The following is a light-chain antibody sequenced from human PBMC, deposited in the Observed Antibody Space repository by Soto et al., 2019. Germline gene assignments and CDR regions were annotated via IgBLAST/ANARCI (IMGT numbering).Light chain of an antibody. CDR1: QGIASY. J-gene: IGKJ2*01. CDR2: AAS. V-gene: IGKV1-9*01. CDR3: QQYHSYPPT. Sequence: IQLTQSPSSLSASVGDRVTITCRASQGIASYLAWYQQKPGKAPKLLLYAASTLQSGVPSRFSGSGSGTDFTLTISCLQSEDFATYYCQQYHSYPPTFGQGTTLEIK.